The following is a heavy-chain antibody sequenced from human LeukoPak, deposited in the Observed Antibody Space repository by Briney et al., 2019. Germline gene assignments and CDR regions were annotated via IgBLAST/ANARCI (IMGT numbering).Heavy chain of an antibody. V-gene: IGHV1-58*02. CDR1: GFTFTSSA. CDR2: IVVGSGNT. Sequence: SVKVSCKASGFTFTSSAMQWGRQARGQRLEWIGWIVVGSGNTNYAQKFQERVTITRDMSTSTAYMELSSLRSEDTAVYYCAAESRQGIHLGRGYWGQGTLVTVSS. J-gene: IGHJ4*02. CDR3: AAESRQGIHLGRGY. D-gene: IGHD5-18*01.